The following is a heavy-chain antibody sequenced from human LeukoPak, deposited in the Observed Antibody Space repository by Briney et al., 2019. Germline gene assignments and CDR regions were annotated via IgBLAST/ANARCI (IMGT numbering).Heavy chain of an antibody. Sequence: PGGSLRLSCAASGFTFSSYSMNWVRQAPGKGLEWVSSISSSSSYIYYADSVKGRFTISRDNAKNSLYLQMNSLRAEDTAVYYCARTSSQLCSSTSCSTQPRRAFDIWGQGTMVTVSS. D-gene: IGHD2-2*01. CDR1: GFTFSSYS. V-gene: IGHV3-21*01. CDR2: ISSSSSYI. CDR3: ARTSSQLCSSTSCSTQPRRAFDI. J-gene: IGHJ3*02.